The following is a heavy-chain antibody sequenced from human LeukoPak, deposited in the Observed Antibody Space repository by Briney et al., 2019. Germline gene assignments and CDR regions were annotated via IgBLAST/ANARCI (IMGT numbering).Heavy chain of an antibody. D-gene: IGHD2-2*02. J-gene: IGHJ2*01. V-gene: IGHV4-4*09. CDR2: IYTSGST. CDR1: GGSISSYY. Sequence: SETLSLTCTVSGGSISSYYWSWIRQPPGKGLEWIGYIYTSGSTNYNPSLKSRVTISVDTSKNQFSLKLSSVTAADTAVYYCARPARDSRHCSSTSCYTAWWYLDLWGRGTLVTVSS. CDR3: ARPARDSRHCSSTSCYTAWWYLDL.